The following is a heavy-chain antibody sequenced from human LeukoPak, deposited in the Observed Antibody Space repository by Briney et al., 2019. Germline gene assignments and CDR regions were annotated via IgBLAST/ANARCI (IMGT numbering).Heavy chain of an antibody. CDR2: ISGSGSNT. J-gene: IGHJ3*01. Sequence: GSLRLSCAASGFTFSNYGMSWVRQAPGKGLEWVSAISGSGSNTYYADSVKGRFTISRDNSKNTLYLQMNSLRADDTAVYYCAKWGGIVVVIYPKTAFDFWGQGTMVTVSS. CDR3: AKWGGIVVVIYPKTAFDF. CDR1: GFTFSNYG. V-gene: IGHV3-23*01. D-gene: IGHD3-22*01.